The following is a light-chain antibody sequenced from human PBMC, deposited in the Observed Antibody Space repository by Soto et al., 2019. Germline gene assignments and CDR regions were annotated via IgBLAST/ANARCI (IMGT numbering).Light chain of an antibody. CDR2: QVS. J-gene: IGLJ2*01. CDR1: SSDFSGYHS. V-gene: IGLV2-14*01. Sequence: QSALTQPASVSGSPGQSITISCTGPSSDFSGYHSVSWYQQHPGKAPQLMIYQVSNRPSGISTRFSGSKSGNTASLTISGLQAEDEAHYYCSSSSTGNTPVVFGGGTQLTVL. CDR3: SSSSTGNTPVV.